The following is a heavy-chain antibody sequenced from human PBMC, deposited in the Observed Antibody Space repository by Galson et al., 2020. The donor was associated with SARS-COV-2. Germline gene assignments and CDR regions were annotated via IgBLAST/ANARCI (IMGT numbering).Heavy chain of an antibody. J-gene: IGHJ3*02. D-gene: IGHD3-10*01. Sequence: GESLKISCKASGYTFTSYGISWVRQAPGQGLEWMGWISAYNGNTNYAQKLQGRVTMTTDTSTSTAYMELRSLRSDDTAVYYCARILLWFGELFREPDAFDIWGQGTMVTVSS. V-gene: IGHV1-18*01. CDR3: ARILLWFGELFREPDAFDI. CDR2: ISAYNGNT. CDR1: GYTFTSYG.